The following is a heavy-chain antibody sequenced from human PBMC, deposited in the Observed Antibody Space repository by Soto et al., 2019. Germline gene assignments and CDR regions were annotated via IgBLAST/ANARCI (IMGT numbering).Heavy chain of an antibody. CDR2: IYYSGST. CDR1: GGSISSYY. V-gene: IGHV4-59*01. Sequence: SETLSLTCTVSGGSISSYYWSWMRKPPGKGLEWIGYIYYSGSTNYNPSLKSRVTISVDTSKNQFSLKLSSVTAADTAVYYCARGSSGHLAIGYANSDYWGQGTLVKVSS. CDR3: ARGSSGHLAIGYANSDY. J-gene: IGHJ4*02. D-gene: IGHD3-22*01.